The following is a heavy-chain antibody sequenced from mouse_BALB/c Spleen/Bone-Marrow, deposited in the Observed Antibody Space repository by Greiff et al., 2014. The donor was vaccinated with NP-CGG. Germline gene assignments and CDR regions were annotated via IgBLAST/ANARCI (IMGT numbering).Heavy chain of an antibody. CDR1: GYTFTSYV. Sequence: VQLQQSGPELVKPGASVKMSCKASGYTFTSYVMHWVKQKPGQGLEWTGHINPYNDGTKYNEKFKGKATLTSDKSSSTAYMELSSLTSEDSAVYYCARDGDYDWFAYWGQGTLVTVSA. D-gene: IGHD2-4*01. CDR3: ARDGDYDWFAY. V-gene: IGHV1-14*01. CDR2: INPYNDGT. J-gene: IGHJ3*01.